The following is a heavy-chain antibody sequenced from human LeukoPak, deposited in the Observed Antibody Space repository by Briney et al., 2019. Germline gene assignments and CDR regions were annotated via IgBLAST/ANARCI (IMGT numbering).Heavy chain of an antibody. V-gene: IGHV3-74*01. D-gene: IGHD3-22*01. CDR3: ATGNYYDSRGYYTFGY. CDR2: INGDGSTT. J-gene: IGHJ1*01. Sequence: GGSLRLSCAASGFTFSKYWMHWVRHVPGKGLVWVSLINGDGSTTNYADFVEGRFTISRDNAKNTLSLQVNSLRAEDTAVYYCATGNYYDSRGYYTFGYWGQGTLVTVSS. CDR1: GFTFSKYW.